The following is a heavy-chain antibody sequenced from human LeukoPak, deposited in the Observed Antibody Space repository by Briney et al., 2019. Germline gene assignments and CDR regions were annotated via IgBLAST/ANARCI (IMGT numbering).Heavy chain of an antibody. CDR3: ATRPTLGDYPLDY. Sequence: PGGSLRLSCVASGLIFSNAWMNWVRQAPGKGLEWVGRIKSKSDGGATDYAAPVKGRFTISRDDSKNTLYLQMSSLKTEDTAVYYCATRPTLGDYPLDYWGQGDLVTVSS. CDR1: GLIFSNAW. J-gene: IGHJ4*02. D-gene: IGHD4-17*01. V-gene: IGHV3-15*01. CDR2: IKSKSDGGAT.